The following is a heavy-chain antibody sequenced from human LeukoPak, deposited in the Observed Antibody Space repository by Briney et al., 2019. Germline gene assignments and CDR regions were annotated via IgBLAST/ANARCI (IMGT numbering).Heavy chain of an antibody. CDR2: IYPGDSDL. V-gene: IGHV5-51*01. Sequence: GESLKISCKGSGYSFTSYWIGWVRQMPGKGLEWMGIIYPGDSDLRYSPSFQGQVTTSADKSISTAYLQWSSLKASDTAMYYCARGGIQLWLHERGRNWFDPWGQGTLVTVSS. CDR3: ARGGIQLWLHERGRNWFDP. D-gene: IGHD5-18*01. J-gene: IGHJ5*02. CDR1: GYSFTSYW.